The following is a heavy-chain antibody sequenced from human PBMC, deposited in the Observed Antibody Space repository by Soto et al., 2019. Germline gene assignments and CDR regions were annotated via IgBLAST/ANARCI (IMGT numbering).Heavy chain of an antibody. J-gene: IGHJ3*02. CDR1: GFTFSSYD. CDR3: ARGANGFWSGYSAFDI. Sequence: EVQLVESGGGLVQPGGSLRLSCAASGFTFSSYDMNWVRQATGKGLEWVSAIGTAGDTYYPGSVKGRFTISRENAKNSLYLQMNSLRAGDTAVYYCARGANGFWSGYSAFDIWGQGTMVTVSS. D-gene: IGHD3-3*01. CDR2: IGTAGDT. V-gene: IGHV3-13*01.